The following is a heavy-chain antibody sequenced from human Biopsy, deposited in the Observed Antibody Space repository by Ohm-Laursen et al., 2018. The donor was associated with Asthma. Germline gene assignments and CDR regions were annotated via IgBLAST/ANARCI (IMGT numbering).Heavy chain of an antibody. J-gene: IGHJ4*02. V-gene: IGHV3-30*18. D-gene: IGHD1-26*01. CDR2: ISFDGSNK. Sequence: SLRLSCTAPGFTFSNYGMHWVRQAPGKGLDWVAVISFDGSNKNYTDFVKGRFTISRDNSRNTLHLQMNSLRAEDTAVYYCAKDVFPGWELRRGPDYWGQGTLVTVSS. CDR1: GFTFSNYG. CDR3: AKDVFPGWELRRGPDY.